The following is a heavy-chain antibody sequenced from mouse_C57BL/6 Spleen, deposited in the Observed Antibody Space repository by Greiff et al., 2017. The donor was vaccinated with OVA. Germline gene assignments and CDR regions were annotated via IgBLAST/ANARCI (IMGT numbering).Heavy chain of an antibody. CDR2: IHPNSGST. CDR3: ARTGTRHYAMDY. CDR1: GYTFTSYW. V-gene: IGHV1-64*01. Sequence: QVQLKQPGAELVKPGASVKLSCKASGYTFTSYWMHWVKQRPGQGLEWIGMIHPNSGSTNYNEKFKSKATLTVDKSSSTAYMQLSSLTSEDSAVYYCARTGTRHYAMDYWGQGTSVTVSS. J-gene: IGHJ4*01. D-gene: IGHD4-1*01.